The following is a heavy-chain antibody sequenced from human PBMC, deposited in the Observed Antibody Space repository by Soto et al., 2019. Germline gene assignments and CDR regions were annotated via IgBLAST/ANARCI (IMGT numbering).Heavy chain of an antibody. Sequence: QVQLVQSGAEVKKPGASVRVSCKPSGYTLRNYAIHWVRQAAGQRLESLAWIDPGIGRATYSQKVQGRIIVTRANSATTFYMDLTSRTSEDTAMYCCARDLNGGNPFDYWGQGALVIVSS. V-gene: IGHV1-3*01. D-gene: IGHD2-8*01. J-gene: IGHJ1*01. CDR3: ARDLNGGNPFDY. CDR2: IDPGIGRA. CDR1: GYTLRNYA.